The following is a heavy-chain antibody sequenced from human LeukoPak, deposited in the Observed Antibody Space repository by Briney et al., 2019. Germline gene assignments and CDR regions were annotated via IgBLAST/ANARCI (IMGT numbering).Heavy chain of an antibody. CDR3: AKVDIVATIDAGRLVDY. D-gene: IGHD5-12*01. CDR1: GFTFSSYG. CDR2: ISNDGSNK. Sequence: PGGSLRLSCAASGFTFSSYGMQWFRPAPDKGLEWVAAISNDGSNKYYADSVKGRFTISRDNSKNTLYLQMNSLRAEDTAVYYCAKVDIVATIDAGRLVDYWGQGTLVTVSS. V-gene: IGHV3-30*18. J-gene: IGHJ4*02.